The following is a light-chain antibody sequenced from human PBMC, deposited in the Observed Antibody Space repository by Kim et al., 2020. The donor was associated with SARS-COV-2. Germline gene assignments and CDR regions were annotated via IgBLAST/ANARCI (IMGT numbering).Light chain of an antibody. CDR3: SSYTSSNTVV. V-gene: IGLV2-18*02. CDR2: EVS. J-gene: IGLJ2*01. CDR1: RSEFVRYNR. Sequence: GQSGSIAWTGTRSEFVRYNRVSWHQQPPGTAPKVMIYEVSNRPSGVTDRFSGSKSGNPASLTISGLQAEDEADYYCSSYTSSNTVVFGGGTQLTVL.